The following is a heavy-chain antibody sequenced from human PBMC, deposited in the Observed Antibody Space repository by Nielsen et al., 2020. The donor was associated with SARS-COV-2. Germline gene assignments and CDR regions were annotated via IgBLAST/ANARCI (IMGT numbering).Heavy chain of an antibody. CDR3: ARGNGWGSYFDY. CDR1: GFTFDNYT. Sequence: GESLKISCAASGFTFDNYTITWVRQPPGKRLDWVSDIKRSGGSTYYADSVKGRFTISRDNSKNTLYPQINSLRAEDTAVYYCARGNGWGSYFDYWGQGTLVTVSS. J-gene: IGHJ4*02. V-gene: IGHV3-23*01. CDR2: IKRSGGST. D-gene: IGHD7-27*01.